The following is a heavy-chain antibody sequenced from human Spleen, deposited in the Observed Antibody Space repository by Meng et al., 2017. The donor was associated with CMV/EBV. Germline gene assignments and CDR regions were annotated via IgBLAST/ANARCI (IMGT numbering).Heavy chain of an antibody. J-gene: IGHJ4*02. CDR2: IYRNDDK. D-gene: IGHD2-2*01. Sequence: SGPTLVKPTQTLTLTCSFSGFSLDTSGVSVGWIRQPPGKALEWLGFIYRNDDKRYRPSLKSRLTITKDTSKNQVFLTMTNMDPVDTATYYCARLRDSTSYYRAYYFDFWGQGTLGTVSS. CDR3: ARLRDSTSYYRAYYFDF. V-gene: IGHV2-5*01. CDR1: GFSLDTSGVS.